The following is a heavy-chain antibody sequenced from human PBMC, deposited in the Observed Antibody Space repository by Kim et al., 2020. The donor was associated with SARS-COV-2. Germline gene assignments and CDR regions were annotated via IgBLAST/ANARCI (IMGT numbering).Heavy chain of an antibody. CDR2: ISWNSGSI. CDR3: AKEGGSYFSGGVYYGMDV. CDR1: GFTFDDYA. Sequence: GGSLRLSCAASGFTFDDYAMHWVRQAPGKGLEWVSGISWNSGSIGYADSVKGRFTISRDNAKNSLYLQMNSLRAEDTALYYCAKEGGSYFSGGVYYGMDV. V-gene: IGHV3-9*01. J-gene: IGHJ6*01. D-gene: IGHD1-26*01.